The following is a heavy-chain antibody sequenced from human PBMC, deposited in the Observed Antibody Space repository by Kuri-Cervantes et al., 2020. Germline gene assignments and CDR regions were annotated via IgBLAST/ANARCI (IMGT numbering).Heavy chain of an antibody. Sequence: ASVKVSCKASGHTFITYYIHWVRQAPGQGLEWMGIINPSGGSTSYAQKFQGRVTMTRDTSTSTVYMELSSLRSEDTAVYYCARGAKRITIFGVVIRSNWFDPWGQGTLVTVSS. J-gene: IGHJ5*02. CDR2: INPSGGST. CDR1: GHTFITYY. V-gene: IGHV1-46*01. D-gene: IGHD3-3*01. CDR3: ARGAKRITIFGVVIRSNWFDP.